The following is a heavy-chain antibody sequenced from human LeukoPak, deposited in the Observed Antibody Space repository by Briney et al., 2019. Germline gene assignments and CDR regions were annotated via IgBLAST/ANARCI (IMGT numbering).Heavy chain of an antibody. D-gene: IGHD6-19*01. Sequence: PGGSLRLSCAASGFTFRSYWMTWVRQAPGKGLEWVANINQDGGEKYYVDSVKGRFTISRDNARNSLYLQMNSLRAEDTAVYYCASEYYYLIAVAGDYFDYWGQGALVTVSS. V-gene: IGHV3-7*01. J-gene: IGHJ4*02. CDR1: GFTFRSYW. CDR3: ASEYYYLIAVAGDYFDY. CDR2: INQDGGEK.